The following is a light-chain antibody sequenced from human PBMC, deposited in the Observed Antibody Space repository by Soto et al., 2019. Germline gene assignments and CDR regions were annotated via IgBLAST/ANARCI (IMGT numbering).Light chain of an antibody. CDR2: GSF. V-gene: IGKV3-20*01. Sequence: EIVLTQSPGTLSLSPGERASLSCRASQSVRNNYLAWYQQKPGQPPRLLIFGSFNRATGIPDRFSGSGSGTDFTLTISRPEPEDFAVYFCQQYGGSPPYTFGQGTKVEIK. CDR1: QSVRNNY. J-gene: IGKJ2*01. CDR3: QQYGGSPPYT.